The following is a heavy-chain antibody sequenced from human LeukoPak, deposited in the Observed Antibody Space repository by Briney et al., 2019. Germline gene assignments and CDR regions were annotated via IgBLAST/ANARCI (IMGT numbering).Heavy chain of an antibody. J-gene: IGHJ4*02. V-gene: IGHV3-30*18. D-gene: IGHD5-18*01. CDR2: ISYDGPNK. CDR1: GFTFSSYG. Sequence: PGRSLRLSCAASGFTFSSYGMHCVRQAPGKGLEWVAVISYDGPNKYYVESVKGRFTISRDDSKRTLYLQMNSLRPEDTAVYYCAKEKLPSGYSFLTDYWGQGTLVTVSS. CDR3: AKEKLPSGYSFLTDY.